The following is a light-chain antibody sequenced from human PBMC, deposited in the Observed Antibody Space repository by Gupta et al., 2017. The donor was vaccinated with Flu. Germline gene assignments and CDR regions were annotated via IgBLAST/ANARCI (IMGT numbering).Light chain of an antibody. J-gene: IGKJ1*01. CDR2: VDL. Sequence: VTPGESASISCRSSQCHLHRNGCIYFNGFMKKPEQSPRRLIYVDLHRNPGFPDRLGGGGSGKIFTLTISSVQAEDVGVYYCQQDQHSPCTFGHGTKVEIK. CDR1: QCHLHRNGCIY. V-gene: IGKV2-28*01. CDR3: QQDQHSPCT.